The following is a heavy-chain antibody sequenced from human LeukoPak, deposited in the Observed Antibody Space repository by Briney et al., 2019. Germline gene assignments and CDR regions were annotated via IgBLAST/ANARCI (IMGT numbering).Heavy chain of an antibody. CDR3: ARESYYPTYYFDY. CDR2: ISSSSSYI. CDR1: GFTFSSYS. Sequence: GGSLRLSCAASGFTFSSYSMNWVRQAPGKGLEWVSSISSSSSYIYYADSVKGRFTISRDNAKDSLYLQMNSLRAEDTAVYYCARESYYPTYYFDYWGQGTLVTVSS. J-gene: IGHJ4*02. V-gene: IGHV3-21*01. D-gene: IGHD1-26*01.